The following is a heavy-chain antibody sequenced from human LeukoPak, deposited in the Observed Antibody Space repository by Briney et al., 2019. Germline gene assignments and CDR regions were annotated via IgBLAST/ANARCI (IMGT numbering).Heavy chain of an antibody. CDR3: AQRRHDSRPFDP. CDR2: INHSGST. CDR1: GGSFSGYY. V-gene: IGHV4-34*01. D-gene: IGHD3-22*01. Sequence: SETLSLTCAVYGGSFSGYYWSWIRQPPGKGLEWIGEINHSGSTNYSPSLKSRVTISVDTSKNQFSLKLSSVTAADTAVYYCAQRRHDSRPFDPWGQGTLVTVSS. J-gene: IGHJ5*02.